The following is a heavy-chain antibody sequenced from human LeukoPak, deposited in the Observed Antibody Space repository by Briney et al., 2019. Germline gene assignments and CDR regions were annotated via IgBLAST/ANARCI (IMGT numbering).Heavy chain of an antibody. D-gene: IGHD3-22*01. CDR3: ASYDSSGYYLSEYFQH. J-gene: IGHJ1*01. Sequence: QPGGSLRLSCAASGFTFSSYEMNWVRQAPGKGLEWVSYISSSGSTIYYADSVKGRFTISRDNAKNSLYLQMNSLRAEDTAVYYCASYDSSGYYLSEYFQHWGQGTLVTVSS. CDR1: GFTFSSYE. V-gene: IGHV3-48*03. CDR2: ISSSGSTI.